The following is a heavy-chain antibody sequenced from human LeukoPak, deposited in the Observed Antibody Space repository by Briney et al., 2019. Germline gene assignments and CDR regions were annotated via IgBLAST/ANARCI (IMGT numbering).Heavy chain of an antibody. CDR3: ARHRYYYDSSGYPFPYYFDY. J-gene: IGHJ4*02. CDR2: IYYSGST. Sequence: KSSETLSLTCTVSGGSISSSSYYWGWIRQPPGKGLEWIGSIYYSGSTYYNPSLKSRVTISVDTSKNQSSLKLSSVTAADTAVYYCARHRYYYDSSGYPFPYYFDYWGQGTLVTVSS. CDR1: GGSISSSSYY. D-gene: IGHD3-22*01. V-gene: IGHV4-39*01.